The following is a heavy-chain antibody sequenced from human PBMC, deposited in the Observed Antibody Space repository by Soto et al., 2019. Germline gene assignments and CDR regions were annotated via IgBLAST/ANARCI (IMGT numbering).Heavy chain of an antibody. V-gene: IGHV4-59*01. CDR3: ARVKGLHGMDV. CDR2: IYYSGST. J-gene: IGHJ6*02. CDR1: GGSISSYY. Sequence: SETLSLTCTVSGGSISSYYWSWIRQPPGKGLEWIGYIYYSGSTNYNPSLKSRVTVSVDTSKNQFSLKLSSVTAADTAVYYCARVKGLHGMDVWGQGTMVTVSS.